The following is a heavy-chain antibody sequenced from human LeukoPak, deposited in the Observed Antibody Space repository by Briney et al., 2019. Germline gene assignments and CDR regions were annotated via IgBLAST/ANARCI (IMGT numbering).Heavy chain of an antibody. Sequence: SVKVSCKASGGTFSSYAISWVRQAPGQGLDWMGRIIPILGIANYAQKFQGRVTITADKSTSTAYMELSSLRSEDTAVYYCARDLREYYYDSSGYGLVWGQGTLVTVSS. J-gene: IGHJ4*02. CDR1: GGTFSSYA. V-gene: IGHV1-69*04. CDR2: IIPILGIA. D-gene: IGHD3-22*01. CDR3: ARDLREYYYDSSGYGLV.